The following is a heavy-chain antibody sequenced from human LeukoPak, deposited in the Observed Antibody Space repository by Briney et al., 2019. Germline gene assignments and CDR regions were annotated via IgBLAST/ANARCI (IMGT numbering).Heavy chain of an antibody. D-gene: IGHD5-24*01. J-gene: IGHJ3*02. CDR2: IWFDGSNK. CDR3: AKDRMATFADASDI. Sequence: GGSLRLSCAASGFTVSSNYMSWVRQAPGKGLEWVAFIWFDGSNKYYADSVKGRFTISRDNSKNTLYLQMNSLRVEDTAVYYCAKDRMATFADASDIWGQGTMVTVSS. CDR1: GFTVSSNY. V-gene: IGHV3-30*02.